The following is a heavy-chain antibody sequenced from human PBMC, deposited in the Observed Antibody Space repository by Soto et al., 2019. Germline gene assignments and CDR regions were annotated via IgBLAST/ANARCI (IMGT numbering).Heavy chain of an antibody. V-gene: IGHV4-31*03. J-gene: IGHJ4*02. Sequence: LSLTCTVSGDSINSGGYYWSWIRQHPGKGLEWIGYIYYSGTTYYSPSLESRTTISLDASKNQFSLKLSSVTAADTALYYCARVKGQGYPYCFDYWGQGTLVTVSS. CDR1: GDSINSGGYY. CDR3: ARVKGQGYPYCFDY. CDR2: IYYSGTT. D-gene: IGHD2-15*01.